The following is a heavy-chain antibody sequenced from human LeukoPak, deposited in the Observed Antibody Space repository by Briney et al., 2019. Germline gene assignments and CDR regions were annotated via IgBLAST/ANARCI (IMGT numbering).Heavy chain of an antibody. Sequence: ASLKVSCKASGYTFTSYYMHWVPQAPGQGLEWRGIINPSGGSTSYEQKFQGSVTMTRDTSTSTVYMELSSLRSEDTAVYYCARGGLVDSSGYYYVERCDYGGQGTLSPSPQ. V-gene: IGHV1-46*01. J-gene: IGHJ4*02. CDR3: ARGGLVDSSGYYYVERCDY. D-gene: IGHD3-22*01. CDR2: INPSGGST. CDR1: GYTFTSYY.